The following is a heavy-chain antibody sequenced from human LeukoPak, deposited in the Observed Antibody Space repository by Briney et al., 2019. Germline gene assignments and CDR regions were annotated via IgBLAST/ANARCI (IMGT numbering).Heavy chain of an antibody. CDR2: INPSGGST. D-gene: IGHD2-2*03. CDR1: GYTFTSYF. J-gene: IGHJ4*02. Sequence: ASVKVSCKASGYTFTSYFMHWVRQAPGQGLEWMGIINPSGGSTSYAQKFQGRVTMTRDTSTSTVYMELSSLRSGDTAVYYCARGGYCSSTSCQALDNFDYWGQGTLVTVSS. V-gene: IGHV1-46*01. CDR3: ARGGYCSSTSCQALDNFDY.